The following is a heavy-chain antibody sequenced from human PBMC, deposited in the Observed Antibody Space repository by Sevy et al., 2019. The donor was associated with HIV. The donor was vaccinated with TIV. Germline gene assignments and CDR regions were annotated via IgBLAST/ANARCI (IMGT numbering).Heavy chain of an antibody. CDR3: ATESEYSSGWYQYFDY. CDR2: IRYDGSNK. J-gene: IGHJ4*02. V-gene: IGHV3-30*02. CDR1: GFTFSSYG. D-gene: IGHD6-19*01. Sequence: GGSLRLSCAASGFTFSSYGMHWVRQAPGKGLEWVAVIRYDGSNKYYADSVKGRFTISRDNSKNTLYLQMNSLRAEDTAVYYCATESEYSSGWYQYFDYWGQGTLVTVSS.